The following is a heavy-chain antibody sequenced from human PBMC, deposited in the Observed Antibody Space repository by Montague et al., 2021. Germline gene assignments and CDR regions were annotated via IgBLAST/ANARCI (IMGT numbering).Heavy chain of an antibody. CDR2: ITHDGRT. CDR1: GGSFTDYY. J-gene: IGHJ4*02. D-gene: IGHD4-11*01. Sequence: SETLSLTCAGSGGSFTDYYWSWIRQSPGQGLEWIGDITHDGRTNSNPSLKSRVTLSVDTSKSHFSLNLTSVTAADTAVYFCARRPRITVTGRFDLWGEGTLVTVSS. CDR3: ARRPRITVTGRFDL. V-gene: IGHV4-34*01.